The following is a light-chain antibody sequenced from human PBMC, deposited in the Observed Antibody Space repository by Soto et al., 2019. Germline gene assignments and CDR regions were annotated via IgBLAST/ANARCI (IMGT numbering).Light chain of an antibody. Sequence: QSALTQPASVSGSPGQSITISCTGTSSDVGSYNLVSWYQQHPGKAPKLMIYEGSKRPSGVSNRFSGSKPGNTASLTRSGLQAEDEADYYCCSYVGSSTVFGGGTQLTVL. J-gene: IGLJ2*01. V-gene: IGLV2-23*01. CDR3: CSYVGSSTV. CDR1: SSDVGSYNL. CDR2: EGS.